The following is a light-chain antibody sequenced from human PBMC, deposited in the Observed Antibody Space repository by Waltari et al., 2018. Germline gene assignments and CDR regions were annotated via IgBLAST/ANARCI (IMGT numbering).Light chain of an antibody. CDR3: QQRSNWHT. J-gene: IGKJ2*01. Sequence: ENVSTQSPATLSLSPGEAATLSCRASQNVGNSLAWYQHKPGQAPRLLIYDAANRASGIPARFSGSGSGTDFTLTISSLEPDDFAVYYCQQRSNWHTFGQGTRLEIK. CDR1: QNVGNS. CDR2: DAA. V-gene: IGKV3-11*01.